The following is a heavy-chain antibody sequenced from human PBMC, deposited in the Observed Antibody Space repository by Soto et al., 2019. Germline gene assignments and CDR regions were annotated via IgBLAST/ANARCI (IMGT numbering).Heavy chain of an antibody. Sequence: QVQLVQSGAEVKKPGASVKVSCKASGYTFTSYDINWVRQATGQGLEWMGWMNPNSGNTGYAQKFQGRVTMTRNTSISTTYMEVSSLRSEDTAVYYCARDHSSGWYGLYYDSGMDVWGQGTTVTVSS. J-gene: IGHJ6*02. CDR1: GYTFTSYD. V-gene: IGHV1-8*01. CDR2: MNPNSGNT. D-gene: IGHD6-19*01. CDR3: ARDHSSGWYGLYYDSGMDV.